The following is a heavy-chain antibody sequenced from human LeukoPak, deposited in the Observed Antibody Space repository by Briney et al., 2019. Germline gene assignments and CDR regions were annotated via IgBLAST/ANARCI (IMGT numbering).Heavy chain of an antibody. CDR2: ISGSGGST. J-gene: IGHJ4*02. CDR1: GFTFSSYA. D-gene: IGHD3-22*01. V-gene: IGHV3-23*01. CDR3: AKGPKGPKYYYDSSGYYDY. Sequence: GGSLRLSCAASGFTFSSYAMSWVRQAPGKGLEWVSAISGSGGSTYYADSVKGRFTISRDNSKNTLYLQMNSLRAGDTAVYYCAKGPKGPKYYYDSSGYYDYWGQGTLVTVSS.